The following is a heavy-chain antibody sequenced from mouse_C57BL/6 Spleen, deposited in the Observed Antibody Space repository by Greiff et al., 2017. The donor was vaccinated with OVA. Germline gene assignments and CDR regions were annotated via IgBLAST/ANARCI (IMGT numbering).Heavy chain of an antibody. J-gene: IGHJ4*01. Sequence: QVQLQQPGAELVRPGSSVKLSCKASGYTFTSYWMDWVKQRPGQGLEWIGNIYPSDSETHYNQKFKDKATLTVDKSSSTAYMQLSSLTSEDSAVYYWARQLRLNYYAMDYWGQGTSVTVSS. CDR2: IYPSDSET. CDR3: ARQLRLNYYAMDY. CDR1: GYTFTSYW. D-gene: IGHD3-2*02. V-gene: IGHV1-61*01.